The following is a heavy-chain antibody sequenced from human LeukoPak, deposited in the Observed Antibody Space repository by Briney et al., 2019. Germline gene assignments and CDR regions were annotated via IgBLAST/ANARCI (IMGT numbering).Heavy chain of an antibody. V-gene: IGHV4-39*01. J-gene: IGHJ4*02. CDR3: ARKYLRNFDY. Sequence: SETLSLTCTVSGGSISSSSYYWGWIRQPPGKGLGWIGSIYYSGSTYYNPSLKSRVTISVDTSKNQFSLKLSSVTAADTAVYYCARKYLRNFDYWGQGTLVTVSS. CDR1: GGSISSSSYY. D-gene: IGHD2-2*01. CDR2: IYYSGST.